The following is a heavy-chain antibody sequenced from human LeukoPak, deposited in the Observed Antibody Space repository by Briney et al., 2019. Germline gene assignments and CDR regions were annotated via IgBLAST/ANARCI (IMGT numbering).Heavy chain of an antibody. V-gene: IGHV4-4*02. Sequence: PSETLSLTCAVSGGSISSSNWWSWVRQPPGKGLEWIGKVYHSGSTNYNPSLKSRVTISVDKSKNQFSLKLSSVTAADTAVYYCARSIVGATVFDYWGQGTLVTVSS. J-gene: IGHJ4*02. CDR1: GGSISSSNW. CDR3: ARSIVGATVFDY. D-gene: IGHD1-26*01. CDR2: VYHSGST.